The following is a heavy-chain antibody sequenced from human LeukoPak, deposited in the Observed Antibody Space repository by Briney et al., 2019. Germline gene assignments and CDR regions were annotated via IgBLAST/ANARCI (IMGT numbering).Heavy chain of an antibody. D-gene: IGHD5-18*01. CDR3: ARARGYSYGYHY. Sequence: SETLSLTCAVYGGSFSGYYWSWIRQPPWKGLEWIGEINHSGSTNYNPSLKSRVTISVDTSKNQFSLKLSSVTAADTAVYYCARARGYSYGYHYWGQGTLVTVSS. J-gene: IGHJ4*02. CDR1: GGSFSGYY. CDR2: INHSGST. V-gene: IGHV4-34*01.